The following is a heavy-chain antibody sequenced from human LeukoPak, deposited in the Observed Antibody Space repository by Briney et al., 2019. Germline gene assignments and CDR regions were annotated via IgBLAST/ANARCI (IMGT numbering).Heavy chain of an antibody. J-gene: IGHJ4*02. CDR1: GGTISSSSYY. D-gene: IGHD1-20*01. Sequence: SETLSLTCTVSGGTISSSSYYWGWIRQPPGKGLEWIGSIYYSGSTYYNPSLKSRVTISVDTSKNQFSLKLSSVTAADTAVYYCAMGSNWNGGRSFDYWGQGTLVTVSS. CDR3: AMGSNWNGGRSFDY. V-gene: IGHV4-39*01. CDR2: IYYSGST.